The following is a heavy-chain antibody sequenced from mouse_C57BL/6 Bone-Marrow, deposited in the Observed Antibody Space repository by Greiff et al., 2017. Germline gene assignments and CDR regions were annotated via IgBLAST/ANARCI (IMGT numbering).Heavy chain of an antibody. CDR3: AKHGIYYGNYDAMDY. V-gene: IGHV2-9*01. D-gene: IGHD2-1*01. J-gene: IGHJ4*01. CDR2: IWGGGST. CDR1: GFSLTSSG. Sequence: QVQLKESGPGLVAPSQSLSITCTVSGFSLTSSGVDWVRQPPGKGLEWLGVIWGGGSTNYNSALMSRLSISKDNSKSQVFLKMNSLQTDDTAMYYCAKHGIYYGNYDAMDYWGQGTSVTVSS.